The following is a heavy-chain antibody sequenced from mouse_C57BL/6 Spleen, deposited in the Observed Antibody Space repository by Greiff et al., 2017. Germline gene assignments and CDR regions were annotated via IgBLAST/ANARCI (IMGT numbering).Heavy chain of an antibody. Sequence: VQLKESGAELVRPGASVKLSCKASGYTFTDYYINWVKQRPGQGLEWIARIYPGSGNTYYNEKFKGKATLTAEKSSSTAYMQLSSLTSEDSAVYFCARGGYGYDVAWFAYWGQGTLVTVSA. D-gene: IGHD2-2*01. V-gene: IGHV1-76*01. J-gene: IGHJ3*01. CDR2: IYPGSGNT. CDR3: ARGGYGYDVAWFAY. CDR1: GYTFTDYY.